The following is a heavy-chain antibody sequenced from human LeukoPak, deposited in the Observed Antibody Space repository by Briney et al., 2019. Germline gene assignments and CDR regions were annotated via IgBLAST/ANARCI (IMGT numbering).Heavy chain of an antibody. J-gene: IGHJ4*02. Sequence: GGSLRLSCAASGFTFSSYAMSWVRQAPGKGLEWVLSISGSGGSTYYADSVKGRFTISRDNSKNTLYLQMNSLRVEDTAVYYCAKGTYYYDSSGYSVGYWGQGTLVTVSS. V-gene: IGHV3-23*01. CDR3: AKGTYYYDSSGYSVGY. CDR2: ISGSGGST. CDR1: GFTFSSYA. D-gene: IGHD3-22*01.